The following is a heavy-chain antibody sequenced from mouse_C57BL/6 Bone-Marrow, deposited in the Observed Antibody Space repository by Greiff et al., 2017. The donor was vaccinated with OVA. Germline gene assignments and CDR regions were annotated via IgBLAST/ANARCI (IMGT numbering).Heavy chain of an antibody. CDR3: ARKNYGSSYDWYFDV. Sequence: VKLLESGPELVKPGASVKLSCKASGYTFTSYDINWVKQRPGQGLEWIGWIYPRDGSTKYNEKFKGKATLTVDTSSSTAYMELHSLTSEDSAVYFCARKNYGSSYDWYFDVWGTGTTVTVSS. V-gene: IGHV1-85*01. CDR2: IYPRDGST. D-gene: IGHD1-1*01. CDR1: GYTFTSYD. J-gene: IGHJ1*03.